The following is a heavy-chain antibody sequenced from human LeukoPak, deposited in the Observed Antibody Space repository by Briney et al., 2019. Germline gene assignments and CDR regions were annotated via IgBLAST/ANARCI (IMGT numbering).Heavy chain of an antibody. Sequence: GGSLRLSCAASGFTFSSYAMSWVRQAPGKGLEWVSAISGSGGSTYYADSVKGRSTISRDNSKNTLYLRMNSLRAEDTAVYYCAKGLHYYDSSYADYWGQGTLVTVSS. CDR3: AKGLHYYDSSYADY. CDR1: GFTFSSYA. CDR2: ISGSGGST. J-gene: IGHJ4*02. V-gene: IGHV3-23*01. D-gene: IGHD3-22*01.